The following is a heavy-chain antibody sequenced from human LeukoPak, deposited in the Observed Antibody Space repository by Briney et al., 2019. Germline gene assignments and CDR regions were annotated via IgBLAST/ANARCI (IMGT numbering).Heavy chain of an antibody. V-gene: IGHV5-51*01. Sequence: GESLKISCKASGYSFTSYWIGWVRQMPGKGLEWMESIYPGDSDTRYSPSFQGQVAISADKSISTAYLQWSSLKASDTAMYYCARLRASYPDWPFDYWGQGTLATVPS. CDR1: GYSFTSYW. CDR2: IYPGDSDT. J-gene: IGHJ4*02. CDR3: ARLRASYPDWPFDY. D-gene: IGHD5-18*01.